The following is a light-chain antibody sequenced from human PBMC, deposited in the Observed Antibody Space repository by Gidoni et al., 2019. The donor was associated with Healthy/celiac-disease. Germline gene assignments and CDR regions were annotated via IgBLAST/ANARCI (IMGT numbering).Light chain of an antibody. CDR2: GAS. CDR3: QQYNNWPFT. J-gene: IGKJ3*01. Sequence: EIVMTQSPATLSVSPGERATLSCRASQSVSSNLAWYQQKPGQAPRLLIYGASTRATGIPARFSGSGSGTEFTLPISSLQSEDFAVYYCQQYNNWPFTFXPXTKVDIK. V-gene: IGKV3-15*01. CDR1: QSVSSN.